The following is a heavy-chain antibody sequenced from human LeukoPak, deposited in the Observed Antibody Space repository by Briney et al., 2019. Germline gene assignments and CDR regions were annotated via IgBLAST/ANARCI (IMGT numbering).Heavy chain of an antibody. CDR3: ARDPLGEAAAGTWFDP. Sequence: GGSLRLSCAASGFTFSSYSMTWVRQAPGKGLEWVSSISSSSSYIYYADSVKGRFTISRDNAKNSLYLQMNSLRAEDTAVYYCARDPLGEAAAGTWFDPWGQGTLVTVSS. CDR2: ISSSSSYI. D-gene: IGHD6-13*01. V-gene: IGHV3-21*01. CDR1: GFTFSSYS. J-gene: IGHJ5*02.